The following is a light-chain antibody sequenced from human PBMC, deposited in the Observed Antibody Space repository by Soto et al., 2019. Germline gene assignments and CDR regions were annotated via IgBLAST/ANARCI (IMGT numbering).Light chain of an antibody. CDR3: TSYTSSNTLV. V-gene: IGLV2-14*01. CDR2: DVS. CDR1: SSDVGGYNY. J-gene: IGLJ2*01. Sequence: QSALTQPASVSGSPGQSVTISCTGTSSDVGGYNYVSWYQQHPGKVPKLMIYDVSNRPSGVSSRFSGSKSGNTASLTISGLQAEDEADYYCTSYTSSNTLVFGGGTKLTVL.